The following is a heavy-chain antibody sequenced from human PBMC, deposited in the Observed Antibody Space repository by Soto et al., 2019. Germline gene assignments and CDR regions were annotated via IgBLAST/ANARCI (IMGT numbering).Heavy chain of an antibody. J-gene: IGHJ4*02. CDR1: GFTFSNYA. CDR2: VTSSGSST. Sequence: GGSLRLSCAASGFTFSNYALSWVRQAPGKGLEWVSVVTSSGSSTYYADSVKGRFTISRDNSKNTLYLQMNSLRAEDTAVYYCAKDRSSTSCYAFDYWGQGSLVTVSS. D-gene: IGHD2-2*01. CDR3: AKDRSSTSCYAFDY. V-gene: IGHV3-23*01.